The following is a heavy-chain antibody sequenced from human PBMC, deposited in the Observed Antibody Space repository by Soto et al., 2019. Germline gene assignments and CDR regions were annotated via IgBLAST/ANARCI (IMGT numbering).Heavy chain of an antibody. V-gene: IGHV3-23*01. J-gene: IGHJ4*02. CDR2: ISASGRDT. Sequence: GGSLRLSCAASGFTFTNFAMSWVRQAPGRGLEWVSGISASGRDTCYADSVKDRFTVSRDNSKNTLYLQMNSLRAEDTAIYYCAKAKASGWYYFDYWGQGARVTVYS. CDR3: AKAKASGWYYFDY. CDR1: GFTFTNFA. D-gene: IGHD6-19*01.